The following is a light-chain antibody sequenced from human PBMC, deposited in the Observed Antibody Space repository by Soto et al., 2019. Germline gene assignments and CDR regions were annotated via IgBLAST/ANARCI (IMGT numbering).Light chain of an antibody. CDR2: DAS. CDR1: QDISNY. J-gene: IGKJ2*01. CDR3: QQYDNLPYT. V-gene: IGKV1-33*01. Sequence: DSQMTQSPSYLSASGGDRVTITCQASQDISNYLNWYQQKPGKAPKLLIYDASNLETGVPSRFSGSGSGTDFTFTISSLQPEDIATYYCQQYDNLPYTFGQGNKLEIK.